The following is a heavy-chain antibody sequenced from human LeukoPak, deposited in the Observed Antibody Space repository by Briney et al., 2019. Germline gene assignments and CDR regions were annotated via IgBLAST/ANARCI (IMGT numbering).Heavy chain of an antibody. CDR1: GFIFSNAW. D-gene: IGHD3-22*01. Sequence: QSGGSLRLSCAASGFIFSNAWMNWVRQAPGKGLEWVSAISGSGGSTYYADSVKGRFTISRDNSKNTLYLQMNSLRAEDTAVYYCAKDRLYDSSGYCDYWGQGTLVTVSS. V-gene: IGHV3-23*01. J-gene: IGHJ4*02. CDR2: ISGSGGST. CDR3: AKDRLYDSSGYCDY.